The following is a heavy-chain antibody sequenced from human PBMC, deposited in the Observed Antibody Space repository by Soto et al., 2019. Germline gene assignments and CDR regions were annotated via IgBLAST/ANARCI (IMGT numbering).Heavy chain of an antibody. V-gene: IGHV3-30-3*01. CDR2: ISYDVSNK. CDR3: ARGVSLECFAY. J-gene: IGHJ4*02. Sequence: GGSLRISCAASGFTFSSYAMHWVRQAPGKGLEWVAVISYDVSNKYYADSVKGRFTISRDNSKNTLYLQMNSLRAEDTAVYYCARGVSLECFAYWGQGTLVSVSS. CDR1: GFTFSSYA. D-gene: IGHD3-3*01.